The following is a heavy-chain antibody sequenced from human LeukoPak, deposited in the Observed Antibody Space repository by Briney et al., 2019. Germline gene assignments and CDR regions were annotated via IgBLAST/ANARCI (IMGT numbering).Heavy chain of an antibody. CDR1: GFTFNNYA. V-gene: IGHV3-23*01. CDR2: ISGSGYST. D-gene: IGHD1-14*01. CDR3: ANPPGYYYYMDV. J-gene: IGHJ6*03. Sequence: GGSLRLSCVASGFTFNNYAMTWVRQAPGKGLEWVSAISGSGYSTYYADSVKGRFTISRDNSKNTLYLQMNSLRAEDTTVYYCANPPGYYYYMDVWGKGTTVTVSS.